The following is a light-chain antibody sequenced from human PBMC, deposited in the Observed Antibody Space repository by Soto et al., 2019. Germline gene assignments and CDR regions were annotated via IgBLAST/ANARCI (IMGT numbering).Light chain of an antibody. CDR1: QSISSW. CDR3: QQYKSYPYT. J-gene: IGKJ2*01. Sequence: DIQMTQSPSTLSASIGDRVTITCRASQSVSQSISSWLAWFQQKPGRPPKLLIYKASTLESGVSSRFSGSGSGTEFTLTIASLQPDDFATYYCQQYKSYPYTFGQGTKLEIK. V-gene: IGKV1-5*03. CDR2: KAS.